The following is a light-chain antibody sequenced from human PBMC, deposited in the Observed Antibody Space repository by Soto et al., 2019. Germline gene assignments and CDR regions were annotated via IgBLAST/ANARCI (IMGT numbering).Light chain of an antibody. CDR3: LLSYSGARVV. V-gene: IGLV7-46*01. J-gene: IGLJ2*01. Sequence: QTVVTQEPSLTVSPGGTVTLTCGSSTGAVTSGHYPYWFQQKPGQAPRTLIYDTSNKHSWTPARCSGSLLGGKAALTLSGARAEDAAEYYCLLSYSGARVVFGGGTKLTVL. CDR2: DTS. CDR1: TGAVTSGHY.